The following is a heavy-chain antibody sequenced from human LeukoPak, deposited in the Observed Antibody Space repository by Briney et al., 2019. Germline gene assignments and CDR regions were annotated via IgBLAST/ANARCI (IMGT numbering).Heavy chain of an antibody. D-gene: IGHD3-10*01. CDR3: ARPIDNGSGSYYFDY. J-gene: IGHJ4*02. CDR1: GFTFSYYA. V-gene: IGHV3-30-3*01. Sequence: GGSLRLSCAASGFTFSYYAMYWVRQAPGKGLEWVALISYDGSNEYYADSVKGRFTISRGNSKNTLSLQMNTLRPEDTAVYYCARPIDNGSGSYYFDYWGQGTLVTVSS. CDR2: ISYDGSNE.